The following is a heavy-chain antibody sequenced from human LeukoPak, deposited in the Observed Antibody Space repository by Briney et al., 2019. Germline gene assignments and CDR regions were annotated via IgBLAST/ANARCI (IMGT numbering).Heavy chain of an antibody. CDR1: GFTFTNYA. CDR3: AKLGYCTNGVCYNFDY. Sequence: GGSLRLSCAASGFTFTNYAMSWVRQAPGKGLEWVAFIRYDGSNKYYADSVKGRFTISRDNSLYLQMNSLRAEDTAVYYCAKLGYCTNGVCYNFDYWGQGTLVTVSS. J-gene: IGHJ4*02. V-gene: IGHV3-30*02. CDR2: IRYDGSNK. D-gene: IGHD2-8*01.